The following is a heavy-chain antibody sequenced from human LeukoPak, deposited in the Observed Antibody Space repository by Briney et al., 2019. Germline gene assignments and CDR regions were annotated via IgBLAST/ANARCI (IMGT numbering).Heavy chain of an antibody. CDR3: ASRREYCSGGSCYLTERLFYY. V-gene: IGHV4-38-2*01. CDR2: FYHSWRT. D-gene: IGHD2-15*01. Sequence: PSENLSLTCAVSGYSIISGHYWGWIGQPPGKGLEWIGSFYHSWRTYYNPSLQSRVTISVDTSKNQLSLKLSSVTAADTAVYYCASRREYCSGGSCYLTERLFYYWGQGTLVTVSS. CDR1: GYSIISGHY. J-gene: IGHJ4*02.